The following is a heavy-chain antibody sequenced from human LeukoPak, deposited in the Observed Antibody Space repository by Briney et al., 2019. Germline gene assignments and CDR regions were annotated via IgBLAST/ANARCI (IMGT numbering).Heavy chain of an antibody. CDR2: INSLGNVK. CDR3: AREGSIVPHQDLDC. D-gene: IGHD2-21*01. V-gene: IGHV3-21*01. Sequence: GGSLRLSCAASRGTFSSYSMNWVRQAPGQGLEWVSCINSLGNVKYYAESVKGRFTISRDNATNSLYLQMNNLRVEDTAVYYCAREGSIVPHQDLDCWGQGSLVTVSS. J-gene: IGHJ4*02. CDR1: RGTFSSYS.